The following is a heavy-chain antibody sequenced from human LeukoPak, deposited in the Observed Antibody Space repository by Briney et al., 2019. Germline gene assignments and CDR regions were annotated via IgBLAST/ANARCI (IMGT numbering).Heavy chain of an antibody. V-gene: IGHV4-59*01. Sequence: SETLSLTCTVSGGSISSYYWSWIRQSPGKGLEWIGYIYYTGNTNYNPSLESRVIISVDTSKNQFSLKLSSVTAADTAVYYCARDYITSIAARWFDPWGQGTLVTVSS. CDR2: IYYTGNT. CDR3: ARDYITSIAARWFDP. D-gene: IGHD6-6*01. J-gene: IGHJ5*02. CDR1: GGSISSYY.